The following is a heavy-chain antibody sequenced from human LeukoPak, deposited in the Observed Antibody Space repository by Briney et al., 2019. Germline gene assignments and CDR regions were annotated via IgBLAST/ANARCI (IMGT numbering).Heavy chain of an antibody. CDR2: ISSSSGTI. Sequence: PGGSLRLSCAASGFTFSSYSMNWVRQAPGKGLKWVSYISSSSGTIYYSDSVKGRFTISRDNAKNSLYLRMNSLRDEDTAVYYCARPLYCSSTTCLFDYWGQGTLVTVSS. CDR1: GFTFSSYS. CDR3: ARPLYCSSTTCLFDY. V-gene: IGHV3-48*02. J-gene: IGHJ4*02. D-gene: IGHD2-2*01.